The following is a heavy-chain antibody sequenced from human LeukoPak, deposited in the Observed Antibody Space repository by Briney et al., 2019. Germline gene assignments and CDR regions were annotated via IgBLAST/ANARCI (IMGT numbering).Heavy chain of an antibody. CDR1: GGSISSGSYY. D-gene: IGHD6-13*01. CDR3: ARAHSSWIYYYYYMDV. J-gene: IGHJ6*03. V-gene: IGHV4-61*02. CDR2: IYTSGST. Sequence: SETLSLTCTVSGGSISSGSYYWSWIRQPAGKGLEWIGRIYTSGSTNYNPSLKSRVTISVDTSKNQFSLKLSSVTAADTAVYYCARAHSSWIYYYYYMDVWGKGTTVTISS.